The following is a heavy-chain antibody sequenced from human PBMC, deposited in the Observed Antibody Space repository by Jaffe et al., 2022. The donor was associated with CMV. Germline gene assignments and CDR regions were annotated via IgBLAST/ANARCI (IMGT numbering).Heavy chain of an antibody. CDR1: GGSISSSSYY. V-gene: IGHV4-39*01. Sequence: QLQLQESGPGLVKPSETLSLTCTVSGGSISSSSYYWGWIRQPPGKGLEWIGSIYYSGSTYYNPSLKSRVTISVDTSKNQFSLKLSSVTAADTAVYYCARLDYYYDSSGYQLGGFDLWGRGTLVTVSS. D-gene: IGHD3-22*01. CDR2: IYYSGST. J-gene: IGHJ2*01. CDR3: ARLDYYYDSSGYQLGGFDL.